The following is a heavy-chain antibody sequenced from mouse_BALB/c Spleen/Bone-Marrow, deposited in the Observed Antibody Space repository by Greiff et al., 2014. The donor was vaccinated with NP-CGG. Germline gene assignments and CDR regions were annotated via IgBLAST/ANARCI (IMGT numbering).Heavy chain of an antibody. V-gene: IGHV7-3*02. J-gene: IGHJ2*01. CDR1: GFTFTDYY. CDR3: ARDKGSVFFDY. Sequence: DVKLVESGGGLVQPGGSLRLSCATSGFTFTDYYMNWVRQPPGKALEWLGFIRNKANGYTTEYSTSVKGRFTISRDNSQSILYLQMNTLRGEDSATYDCARDKGSVFFDYWGQGTTLTVSS. D-gene: IGHD1-3*01. CDR2: IRNKANGYTT.